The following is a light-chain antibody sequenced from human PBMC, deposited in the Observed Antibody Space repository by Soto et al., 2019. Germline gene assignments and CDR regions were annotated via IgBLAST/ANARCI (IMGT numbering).Light chain of an antibody. J-gene: IGLJ1*01. CDR3: NSYTTSSTFV. CDR1: SSDVGTYNF. V-gene: IGLV2-14*01. Sequence: QSVLTQPASVSGSPGQSITISCTGTSSDVGTYNFVSWYQQHPGKAPKLMIYDVSNGPSGVSNRFSGSKSGNTASLTISGLQAEDEADYYCNSYTTSSTFVFGTGTKVTVL. CDR2: DVS.